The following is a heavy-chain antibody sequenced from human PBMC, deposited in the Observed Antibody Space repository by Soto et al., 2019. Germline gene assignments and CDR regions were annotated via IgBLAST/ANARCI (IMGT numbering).Heavy chain of an antibody. CDR3: AKDTAPGFYDANGHLDS. D-gene: IGHD2-8*01. CDR2: INWDSEDI. J-gene: IGHJ4*02. CDR1: GLNFDAFA. V-gene: IGHV3-9*01. Sequence: VQLVESGGGLVQPGGSRRLSCVVSGLNFDAFAMHWVRQVPGTWLEWVSGINWDSEDIGYADSVKGRFTISRDNAKNSLDLQINSLKAEDTALYYCAKDTAPGFYDANGHLDSWGQGTPVTVSS.